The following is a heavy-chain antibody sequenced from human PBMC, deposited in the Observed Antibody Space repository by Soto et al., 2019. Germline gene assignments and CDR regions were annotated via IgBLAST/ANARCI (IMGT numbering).Heavy chain of an antibody. D-gene: IGHD3-16*01. Sequence: SETLSLTCTVSGGSLSSNYCTWIRQSPGKGLEWIGYVYFSVNTNYNPSLKSRVTISVDTSKNQFSLKLSSVTAADTAVYYCASVGEASDDVFDYWGQGTLVTVSS. CDR2: VYFSVNT. CDR3: ASVGEASDDVFDY. V-gene: IGHV4-4*08. J-gene: IGHJ4*02. CDR1: GGSLSSNY.